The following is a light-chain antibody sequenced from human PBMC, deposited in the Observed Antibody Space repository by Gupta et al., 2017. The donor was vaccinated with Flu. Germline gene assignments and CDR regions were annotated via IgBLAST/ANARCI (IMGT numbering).Light chain of an antibody. V-gene: IGKV4-1*01. CDR3: QQYYTTTT. CDR2: WAS. Sequence: DIVMTQSPDSLAVSLGERATINCKSSQSVLHSSINRNYLAWYQHKPGQSPKLLIYWASTRQYGVTGRFSGSGSGTDFTLTSSGRQAEDVAVYYWQQYYTTTTFGQGTKMEIK. CDR1: QSVLHSSINRNY. J-gene: IGKJ2*01.